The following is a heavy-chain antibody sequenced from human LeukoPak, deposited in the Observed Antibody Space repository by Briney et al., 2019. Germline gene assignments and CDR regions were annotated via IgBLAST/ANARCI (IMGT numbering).Heavy chain of an antibody. D-gene: IGHD4-11*01. CDR1: GFTFSDVW. V-gene: IGHV3-7*01. CDR3: ARDSYRSLDY. CDR2: INQDGRGI. Sequence: GGSLRLSCAASGFTFSDVWMSWVRQAPGKGLEWVANINQDGRGIYYVDSVKGRFSISRDNTNNLLYLQMNSLRAEDTAMYFCARDSYRSLDYWGQGTLVTVSS. J-gene: IGHJ4*02.